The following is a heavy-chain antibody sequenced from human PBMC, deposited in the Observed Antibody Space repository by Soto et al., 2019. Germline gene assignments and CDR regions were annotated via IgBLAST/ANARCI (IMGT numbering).Heavy chain of an antibody. CDR2: ISYDGSNK. V-gene: IGHV3-30*18. Sequence: SGGSLRLSCAASGFTFSSYGMHWVRQAPGKGLEWVAVISYDGSNKYYADSVKGRFTISRDNSKNTLYLQMNSLRAEDTAVYYCAKDWARVGHCGGDCDDYWGQGTLVTVSS. CDR3: AKDWARVGHCGGDCDDY. D-gene: IGHD2-21*02. CDR1: GFTFSSYG. J-gene: IGHJ4*02.